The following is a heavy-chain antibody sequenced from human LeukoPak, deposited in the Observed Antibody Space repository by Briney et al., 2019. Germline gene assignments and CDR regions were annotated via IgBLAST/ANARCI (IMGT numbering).Heavy chain of an antibody. CDR3: ARDLFSTRRGYSYGHSYMDV. J-gene: IGHJ6*03. D-gene: IGHD5-18*01. CDR1: GITFNSYW. V-gene: IGHV3-74*01. CDR2: INIDGSGK. Sequence: PGGSLRLSCAASGITFNSYWMHWVRQAPGKGLVWVSRINIDGSGKTYADSVKGRFTISRDNAKNTLYLQMNSLRAEDTAVYYCARDLFSTRRGYSYGHSYMDVWGKGTTVTVSS.